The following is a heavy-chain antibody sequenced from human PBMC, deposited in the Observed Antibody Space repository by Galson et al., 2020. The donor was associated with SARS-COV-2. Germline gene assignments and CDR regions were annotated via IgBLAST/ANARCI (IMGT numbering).Heavy chain of an antibody. J-gene: IGHJ5*02. CDR1: GGSISSSNW. Sequence: SETLSLTCAVSGGSISSSNWWSWVRQPPGKGLEWIGEIYHSGSTNYNPSLKSRVTISVDKSKNQFSLKLSSVTAADTALYYCARLTYYYGLFDPWGQGTLVTVSS. D-gene: IGHD3-10*01. CDR3: ARLTYYYGLFDP. V-gene: IGHV4-4*02. CDR2: IYHSGST.